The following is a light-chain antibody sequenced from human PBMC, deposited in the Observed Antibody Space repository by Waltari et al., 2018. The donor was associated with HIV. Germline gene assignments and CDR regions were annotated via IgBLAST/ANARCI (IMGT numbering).Light chain of an antibody. CDR1: QIMNEW. CDR3: LQYGSYSRT. V-gene: IGKV1-5*03. CDR2: RTS. Sequence: DIQMTQSPSTLSASVGDRVTITCRASQIMNEWVAWYQQEPGKAPKLLIYRTSTRQTGVPPRFSGSGSGTDFTLIISGLQADDFATYYCLQYGSYSRTFGQGTRVDVK. J-gene: IGKJ1*01.